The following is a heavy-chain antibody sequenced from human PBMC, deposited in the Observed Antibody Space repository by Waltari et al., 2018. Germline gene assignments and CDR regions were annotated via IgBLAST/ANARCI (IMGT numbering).Heavy chain of an antibody. J-gene: IGHJ6*02. Sequence: QVQLVQSGAEVKKPGSSVKVSCKASGGTFSSYAISWVRQAPGQGLEWMGGIIPIVGTANYAQKFQGRVTITTDESTSTAYMELSSLRSEDTAVYYCASQTYGSGSPPYYYGMDVWGQGTTVTVSS. CDR3: ASQTYGSGSPPYYYGMDV. V-gene: IGHV1-69*05. D-gene: IGHD3-10*01. CDR2: IIPIVGTA. CDR1: GGTFSSYA.